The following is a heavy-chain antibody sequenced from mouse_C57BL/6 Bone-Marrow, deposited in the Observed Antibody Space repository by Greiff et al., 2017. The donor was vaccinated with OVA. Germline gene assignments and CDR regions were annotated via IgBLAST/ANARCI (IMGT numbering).Heavy chain of an antibody. Sequence: EVQGVESGGGLVQPGESLKLSRESNEYEFPSHDMSWVRKTPEKRLELVAAINSDGGSTYFPDTMERRFIISRDNTKKTLYLQMSSLRSEDTALYYCARQHYYGSLAMDYWGKGTSVTVYS. J-gene: IGHJ4*01. D-gene: IGHD1-1*01. CDR1: EYEFPSHD. CDR2: INSDGGST. V-gene: IGHV5-2*01. CDR3: ARQHYYGSLAMDY.